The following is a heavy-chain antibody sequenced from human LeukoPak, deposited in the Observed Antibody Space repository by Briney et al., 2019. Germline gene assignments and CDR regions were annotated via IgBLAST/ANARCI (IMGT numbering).Heavy chain of an antibody. D-gene: IGHD2/OR15-2a*01. CDR3: ARNSINQYYFDY. V-gene: IGHV1-69*13. CDR2: IIPIFGTA. CDR1: GGTFSSYA. J-gene: IGHJ4*02. Sequence: GASVKVSCKASGGTFSSYAISWVRQAPGQGLEWMGGIIPIFGTANYAQKFQGRVTITADESASTAYMELSSLRSEDTAVYYCARNSINQYYFDYWGQGTLVTVSS.